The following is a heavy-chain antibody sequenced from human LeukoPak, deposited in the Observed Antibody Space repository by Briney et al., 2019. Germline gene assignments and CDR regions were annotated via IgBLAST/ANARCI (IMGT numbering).Heavy chain of an antibody. J-gene: IGHJ6*02. D-gene: IGHD3-16*01. CDR1: GLTFSKYW. Sequence: HTGGSLRLSCVGSGLTFSKYWMNWVRQAPGKGLEWVANMNQDGSAKGYVDSVKGRFTISRDNARNSLYLQMSSLRPEDTAVYYCATYTHWVAGDVWGQGTTVTVSS. CDR2: MNQDGSAK. V-gene: IGHV3-7*01. CDR3: ATYTHWVAGDV.